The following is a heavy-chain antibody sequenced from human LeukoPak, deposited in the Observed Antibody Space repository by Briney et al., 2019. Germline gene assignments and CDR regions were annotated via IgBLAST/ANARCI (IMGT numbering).Heavy chain of an antibody. CDR2: IYYSGST. V-gene: IGHV4-59*08. Sequence: KSSETLSLTCTVSGGSISSYYWSWVRQPPGKGLEWIGYIYYSGSTNYNPSLTSRVTISVDTSKNQFSLKLSSVTAADTAVYYCASCYDSSGCLDYWGQGTLVTVSS. CDR3: ASCYDSSGCLDY. J-gene: IGHJ4*02. CDR1: GGSISSYY. D-gene: IGHD3-22*01.